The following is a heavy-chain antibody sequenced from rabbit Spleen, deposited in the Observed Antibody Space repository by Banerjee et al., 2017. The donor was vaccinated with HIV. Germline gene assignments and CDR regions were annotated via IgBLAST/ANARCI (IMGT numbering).Heavy chain of an antibody. D-gene: IGHD4-1*01. CDR1: GIDFSSYYY. Sequence: QSLEESGGGLVQPEGSLTLTCTASGIDFSSYYYMSWVRQAPGKGLEWIGYINTGSGNIDYASWAKGRFTISRTSSTTVTLQMTSLTDADTATYFCARGAYAHSRGWYSDYFNLGGQGTLVTVS. V-gene: IGHV1S40*01. J-gene: IGHJ4*01. CDR3: ARGAYAHSRGWYSDYFNL. CDR2: INTGSGNI.